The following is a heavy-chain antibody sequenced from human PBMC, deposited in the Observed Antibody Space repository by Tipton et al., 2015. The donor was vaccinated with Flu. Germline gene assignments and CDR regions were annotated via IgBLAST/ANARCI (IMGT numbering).Heavy chain of an antibody. J-gene: IGHJ4*02. Sequence: SLRLSCAASGFTFSDDCMSWVRQAPGKGLEWVSGFSGSGGTTFFADSVRGRFTISRDFFKNTLYLQMSSLRAEDTAVYYCARVIPELVAGLDSWGQGTLVTVSS. CDR2: FSGSGGTT. V-gene: IGHV3-23*01. CDR3: ARVIPELVAGLDS. D-gene: IGHD6-19*01. CDR1: GFTFSDDC.